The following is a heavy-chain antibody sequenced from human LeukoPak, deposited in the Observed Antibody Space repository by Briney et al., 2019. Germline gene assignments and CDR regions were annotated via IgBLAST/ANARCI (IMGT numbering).Heavy chain of an antibody. J-gene: IGHJ4*02. CDR3: ARAAYDSNGFTANHDY. V-gene: IGHV3-53*01. Sequence: GGSLRLSCAASGFTVSSNYMSWVRQAPGKGLEWVSALYSDGTTYYADSVKGRFTISRDNSKNTLYLQMNNLRAEDTAVYYCARAAYDSNGFTANHDYWGQGTLVTVSS. CDR2: LYSDGTT. D-gene: IGHD3-22*01. CDR1: GFTVSSNY.